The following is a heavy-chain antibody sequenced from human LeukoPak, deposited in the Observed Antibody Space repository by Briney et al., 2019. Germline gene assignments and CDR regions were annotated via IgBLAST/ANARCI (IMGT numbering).Heavy chain of an antibody. Sequence: GGSLRLSCAASGFTFSSYAMSWVRQAPGKGLEWVSSISSSSSYIYYADSVKGRFTISRDNAKNSLYLQMNSLRAEDTAVYYCARVKGVLIVVVAATPYGMDVWGQGTTVTVSS. CDR3: ARVKGVLIVVVAATPYGMDV. CDR1: GFTFSSYA. CDR2: ISSSSSYI. J-gene: IGHJ6*02. D-gene: IGHD2-15*01. V-gene: IGHV3-21*01.